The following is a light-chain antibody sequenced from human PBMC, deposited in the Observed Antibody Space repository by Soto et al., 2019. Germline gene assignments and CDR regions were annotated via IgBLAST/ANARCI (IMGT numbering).Light chain of an antibody. CDR2: GNN. Sequence: QSVLTQPPSVSGAPGQTITISCTGSSSNIGAGYDVHWYQQLPGRAPKLLIYGNNNRPSGVPDRFSGSKSGTSVSLAITGLRGEDEADYYCCSYAGSYTLVFGGGTKLTVL. CDR3: CSYAGSYTLV. CDR1: SSNIGAGYD. J-gene: IGLJ3*02. V-gene: IGLV1-40*01.